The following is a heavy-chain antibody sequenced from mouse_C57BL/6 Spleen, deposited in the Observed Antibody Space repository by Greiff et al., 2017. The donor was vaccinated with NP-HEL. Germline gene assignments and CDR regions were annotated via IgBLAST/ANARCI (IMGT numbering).Heavy chain of an antibody. CDR3: ARGDYYGSSYLDY. V-gene: IGHV1-76*01. Sequence: VMLVESGAELVRPGASVKLSCKASGYTFTDYYINWVKQRPGQGLEWIARIYPGSGNTYYNEKFKGKATLTAEKSSSTAYMQLSSLTSEDSAVYFCARGDYYGSSYLDYWGQGTTLTVSS. CDR2: IYPGSGNT. D-gene: IGHD1-1*01. CDR1: GYTFTDYY. J-gene: IGHJ2*01.